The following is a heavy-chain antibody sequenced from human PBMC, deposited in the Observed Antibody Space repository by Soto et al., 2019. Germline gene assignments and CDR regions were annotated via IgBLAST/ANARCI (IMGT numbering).Heavy chain of an antibody. D-gene: IGHD6-19*01. CDR2: IGIAGDT. CDR1: GFTFSSYD. V-gene: IGHV3-13*04. CDR3: ARTVAGTYFDF. J-gene: IGHJ4*02. Sequence: EVQLVESGGGLVQPGGSLRLSCAASGFTFSSYDMHWVRQATGKGLEWVSVIGIAGDTYYPDSVKGRFTISRENAKNSLYLQRNSLRAGDTAVYYCARTVAGTYFDFWGQGTLVTVSS.